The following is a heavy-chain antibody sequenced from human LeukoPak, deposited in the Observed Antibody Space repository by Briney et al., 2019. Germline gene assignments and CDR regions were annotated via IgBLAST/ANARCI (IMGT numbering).Heavy chain of an antibody. CDR2: IRSSSGHI. D-gene: IGHD2-15*01. J-gene: IGHJ4*02. V-gene: IGHV3-21*01. Sequence: GGSLRLSCAASGITFSSYTMTWVRQAPGKGLESVSSIRSSSGHIYYADSVKGRFTISRDNAKNSLYLQMNSLRADDTAVFYCARDRGVEFDYWGQGTLVTVSS. CDR3: ARDRGVEFDY. CDR1: GITFSSYT.